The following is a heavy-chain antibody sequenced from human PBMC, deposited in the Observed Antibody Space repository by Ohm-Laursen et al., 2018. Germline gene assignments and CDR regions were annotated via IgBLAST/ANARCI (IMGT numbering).Heavy chain of an antibody. CDR2: INHSGST. Sequence: PGTLSLTCAVYGGSFSGYYWSWIRQPPGKGLEWIGEINHSGSTNYNPSLKSRVTISVDTSKNQFSLKLSSVTAADTAVYYCARVVSRAFDYWGQGTLVTVSS. V-gene: IGHV4-34*01. D-gene: IGHD3-10*01. CDR3: ARVVSRAFDY. J-gene: IGHJ4*02. CDR1: GGSFSGYY.